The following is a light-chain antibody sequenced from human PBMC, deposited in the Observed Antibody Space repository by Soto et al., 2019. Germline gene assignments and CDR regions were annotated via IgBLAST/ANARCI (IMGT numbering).Light chain of an antibody. V-gene: IGKV1-5*03. J-gene: IGKJ4*01. CDR3: LQYYTYPFP. CDR2: QAS. Sequence: DIQMTQSPSTLSAYVGDRVTITCRASQRISSALAWYQQRPGRAPKLLIYQASVLESGVPSRFSGSGAGAEFTLTFRSLQSDDFATYFCLQYYTYPFPLGGGTKVDIK. CDR1: QRISSA.